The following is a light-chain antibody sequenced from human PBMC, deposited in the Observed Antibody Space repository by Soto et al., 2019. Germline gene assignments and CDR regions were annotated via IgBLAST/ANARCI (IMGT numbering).Light chain of an antibody. J-gene: IGLJ3*02. Sequence: QSALTQPRSVSGSPGQSVTISCTGTSSDVGGYNYVSWYQQHPGKAPKLMIYDVSKRPSGVPDRFSGSKSGNTASLTISXXXXXXEADYYCCSYAGSYTWVFGGGTKVTVL. CDR1: SSDVGGYNY. V-gene: IGLV2-11*01. CDR2: DVS. CDR3: CSYAGSYTWV.